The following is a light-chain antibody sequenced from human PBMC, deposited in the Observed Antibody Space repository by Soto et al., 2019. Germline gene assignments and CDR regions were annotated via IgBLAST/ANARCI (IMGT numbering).Light chain of an antibody. Sequence: QSALTQPASVSGSPGQSITISCTGTRSDVRDYNYVSWYQQHPGKAPKLMIYEVNNRPSGVSNRFSGSTSGNTAALTISGLQAEDEADYYCSSSTISNTLYVFGTGTNLTVL. V-gene: IGLV2-14*01. J-gene: IGLJ1*01. CDR1: RSDVRDYNY. CDR2: EVN. CDR3: SSSTISNTLYV.